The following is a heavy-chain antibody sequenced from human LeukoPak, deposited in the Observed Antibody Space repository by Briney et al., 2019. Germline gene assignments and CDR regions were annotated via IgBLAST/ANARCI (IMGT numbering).Heavy chain of an antibody. CDR1: GFTFISYA. J-gene: IGHJ4*02. Sequence: PGGSLRLSCAASGFTFISYAMSWVRQAPGKGLEWVSGISGSGPYTFYTDSVKGRFTISIDSSKNTLYLQMNSLRAEDTALYYCAKHGYCSGISCFFDFWGQGTLVTVSS. CDR2: ISGSGPYT. D-gene: IGHD2-2*03. V-gene: IGHV3-23*01. CDR3: AKHGYCSGISCFFDF.